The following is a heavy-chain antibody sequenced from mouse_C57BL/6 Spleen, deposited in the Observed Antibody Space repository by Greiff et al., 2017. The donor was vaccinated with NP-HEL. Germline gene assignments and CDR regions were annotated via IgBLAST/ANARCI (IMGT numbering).Heavy chain of an antibody. CDR2: IYPGSGST. CDR3: ARLRLYYFDY. CDR1: GYTFTSYW. D-gene: IGHD3-3*01. Sequence: QVHVKQPGAELVKPGASVKMSCKASGYTFTSYWITWVKQRPGQGLEWIGDIYPGSGSTNYNEKFKSKATLTVDTSSSTAYMQLSSLTSEDSAVYYCARLRLYYFDYWGQGTTLTVSS. J-gene: IGHJ2*01. V-gene: IGHV1-55*01.